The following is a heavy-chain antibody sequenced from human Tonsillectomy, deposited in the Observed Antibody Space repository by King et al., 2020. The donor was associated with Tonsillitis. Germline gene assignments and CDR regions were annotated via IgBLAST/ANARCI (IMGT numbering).Heavy chain of an antibody. J-gene: IGHJ4*02. Sequence: QLVQSGAEVKNPGASVKVSCKASGYTFIGYHMHWVRQAPGQGLEWMGWINPHTGDTNYAQKFQGRVTMTRDTSISTAYLQLTRLRSDDTAAYYCARDLPSALTSHWGQGTLVTVSS. CDR1: GYTFIGYH. CDR3: ARDLPSALTSH. V-gene: IGHV1-2*02. D-gene: IGHD4/OR15-4a*01. CDR2: INPHTGDT.